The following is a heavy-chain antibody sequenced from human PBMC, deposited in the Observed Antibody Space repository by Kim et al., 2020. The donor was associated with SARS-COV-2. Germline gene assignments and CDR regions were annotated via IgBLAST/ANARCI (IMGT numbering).Heavy chain of an antibody. V-gene: IGHV3-33*01. D-gene: IGHD2-8*01. CDR1: GFKFRDFG. CDR3: ARDWVQQWSFVGVFDI. Sequence: GGSLRLSCAASGFKFRDFGMHWVRQAPGKGLEWLAVIWTDGNEKDYAGSVRGRFTISRDDSRDTVYLQMGSLSVEDTAIYYCARDWVQQWSFVGVFDIWGQGTMVSVSS. CDR2: IWTDGNEK. J-gene: IGHJ3*02.